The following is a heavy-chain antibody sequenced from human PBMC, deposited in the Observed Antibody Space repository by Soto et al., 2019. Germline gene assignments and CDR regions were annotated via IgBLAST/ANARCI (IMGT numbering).Heavy chain of an antibody. CDR1: GGSISCYY. V-gene: IGHV4-59*01. CDR3: ATYSSGGRPYYYYYGMDV. Sequence: TSETLSLTCRVSGGSISCYYWSWIRQPPGKGLEWIGSVSDTGSTNSIPSLKSRVALSVDTSKNQFSLKLSSVTAAGTAVYYCATYSSGGRPYYYYYGMDVWGQGTTVTVSS. J-gene: IGHJ6*02. D-gene: IGHD6-25*01. CDR2: VSDTGST.